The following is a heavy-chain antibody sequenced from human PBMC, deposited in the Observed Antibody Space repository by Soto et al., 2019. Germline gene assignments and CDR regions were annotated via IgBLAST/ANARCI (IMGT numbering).Heavy chain of an antibody. CDR2: IYYSGST. CDR3: ARVYYYDSSGYYYDY. D-gene: IGHD3-22*01. J-gene: IGHJ4*02. Sequence: SSETLSLTCTVSGGSISSGGYYWSWIRQHPGKGLEWIGYIYYSGSTYYNPSLKSRVTISVDTSKNQFSLKLSSVTAADTAVYYCARVYYYDSSGYYYDYWGQGTLVTVSS. V-gene: IGHV4-31*03. CDR1: GGSISSGGYY.